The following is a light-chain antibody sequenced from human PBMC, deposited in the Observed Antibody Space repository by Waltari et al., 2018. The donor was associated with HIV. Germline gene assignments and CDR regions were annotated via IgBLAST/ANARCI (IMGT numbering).Light chain of an antibody. Sequence: QSALTQPASVSGSPGQSITISCTGTSSDVGRYNLVSWYQQHPGKAPKLMIYEGSKRPSGVSNRVSGPNAGNPASLTISGLQAEDEADYYCCSSAGSSTYVFGTGTNVTVL. J-gene: IGLJ1*01. V-gene: IGLV2-23*01. CDR3: CSSAGSSTYV. CDR1: SSDVGRYNL. CDR2: EGS.